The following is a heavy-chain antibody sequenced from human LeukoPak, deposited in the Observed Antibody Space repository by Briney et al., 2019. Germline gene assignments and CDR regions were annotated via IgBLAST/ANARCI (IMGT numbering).Heavy chain of an antibody. CDR3: ARDLAWDSKSGYYYYGMDV. J-gene: IGHJ6*02. Sequence: PGGSLRLSCAASGFTFSSYGMHWVRQAPGKWLEWVAVIWYDGSNKYYADSVKGRFTISRDNSKNTLYLQMNSLRAEDTAVYYCARDLAWDSKSGYYYYGMDVWGQGTTVTVSS. CDR2: IWYDGSNK. D-gene: IGHD3-22*01. CDR1: GFTFSSYG. V-gene: IGHV3-33*01.